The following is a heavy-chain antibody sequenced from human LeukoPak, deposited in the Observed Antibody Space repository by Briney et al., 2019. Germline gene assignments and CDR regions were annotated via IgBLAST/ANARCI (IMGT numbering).Heavy chain of an antibody. J-gene: IGHJ4*02. CDR1: GYTFTSYY. V-gene: IGHV1-46*01. Sequence: ASVKVSCKASGYTFTSYYMRWVRQAPGQGLEWMGIINPSGGSTGYAQRFQGRVTMTRDTSTSTVYMELSSLRSEDTAVYYCAREDCSGGSCYTFDYWGPGTLVTVSS. CDR2: INPSGGST. CDR3: AREDCSGGSCYTFDY. D-gene: IGHD2-15*01.